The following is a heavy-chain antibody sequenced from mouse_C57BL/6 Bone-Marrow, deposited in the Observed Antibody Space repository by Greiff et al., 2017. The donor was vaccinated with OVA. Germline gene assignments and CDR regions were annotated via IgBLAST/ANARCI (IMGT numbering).Heavy chain of an antibody. CDR2: IDPSDSYT. Sequence: QVQLKQPGAELVMPGASVKLSCKASGYTFTSYWMPWVKQRPGQGLEWIGEIDPSDSYTNYNQKFKGQSTLTVDKSSSTAHMQLSSLTSEDSAVYYCARYSTVVATDWYFDVWGTGTTVTVAS. J-gene: IGHJ1*03. D-gene: IGHD1-1*01. CDR3: ARYSTVVATDWYFDV. V-gene: IGHV1-69*01. CDR1: GYTFTSYW.